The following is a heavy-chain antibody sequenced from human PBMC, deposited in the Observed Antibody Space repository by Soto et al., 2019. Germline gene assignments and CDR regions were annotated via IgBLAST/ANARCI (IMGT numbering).Heavy chain of an antibody. CDR1: GGTFSSYA. D-gene: IGHD5-18*01. V-gene: IGHV1-69*01. CDR2: IIPIFGTA. CDR3: ARARDAAMVTFNYYYGMDV. J-gene: IGHJ6*02. Sequence: QVQLVQSGAEVKKPGSSVKVSCKASGGTFSSYAISWVRQAPGQGLEWMGGIIPIFGTANYAQKFQGRVTITADESTSTAYMELSSLRSEDTAVYYCARARDAAMVTFNYYYGMDVWGQGTTLTVSS.